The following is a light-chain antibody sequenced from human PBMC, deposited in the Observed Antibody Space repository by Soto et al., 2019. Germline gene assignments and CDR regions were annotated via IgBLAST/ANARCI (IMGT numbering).Light chain of an antibody. V-gene: IGKV3-15*01. J-gene: IGKJ1*01. Sequence: EIVMTQSPATLSVSPGEGATLSCRASQSVGSYLAWYQQKPGQGPRLLIYGASTRATGIPARFSGSGSGTEFTLTISSLQSEDFAVYYCQQYNTWATFGQGTKVEIK. CDR1: QSVGSY. CDR3: QQYNTWAT. CDR2: GAS.